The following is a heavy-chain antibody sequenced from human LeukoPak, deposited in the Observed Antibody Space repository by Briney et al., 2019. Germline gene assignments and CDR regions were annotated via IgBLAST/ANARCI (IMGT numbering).Heavy chain of an antibody. J-gene: IGHJ5*02. V-gene: IGHV3-30*02. CDR1: GFTFSSYG. D-gene: IGHD1-7*01. CDR2: IRYDGSNK. CDR3: AKEVRHWNYPVDWFDP. Sequence: GGSLRLSCAASGFTFSSYGMHWVRQAPGKGLEWVAFIRYDGSNKYYADSVKGRFTISRDNSKNTLYLQMNSLRAEDTAVYYCAKEVRHWNYPVDWFDPWGQGTLVTVSS.